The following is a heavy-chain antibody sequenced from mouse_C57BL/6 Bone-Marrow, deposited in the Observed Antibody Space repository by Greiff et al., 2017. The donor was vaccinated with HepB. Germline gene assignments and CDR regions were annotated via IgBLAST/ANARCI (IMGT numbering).Heavy chain of an antibody. CDR2: IDPETGGT. D-gene: IGHD2-1*01. J-gene: IGHJ4*01. Sequence: VQLQQSGAELVRPGASVTLSCKASGYTFTDYEMHWVKQTPVHGLEWIGAIDPETGGTAYNQKFKGKAILTADKSSSTAYMERRSLTSEDSAVYYCTIYYRNDYAMDYWGQGTSVTVSS. CDR3: TIYYRNDYAMDY. V-gene: IGHV1-15*01. CDR1: GYTFTDYE.